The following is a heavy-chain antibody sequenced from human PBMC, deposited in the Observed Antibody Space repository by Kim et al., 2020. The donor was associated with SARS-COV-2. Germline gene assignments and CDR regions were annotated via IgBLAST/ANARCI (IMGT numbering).Heavy chain of an antibody. CDR3: ARATYYDSSGYHGMDV. J-gene: IGHJ6*02. D-gene: IGHD3-22*01. V-gene: IGHV4-31*03. CDR2: IYYSGST. Sequence: SETLSLTCTVSGGSISSGGYYWSWIRQHPGKGLEWIGYIYYSGSTYYNPSLKSRVTISVDTSKNQFSLKLSSVTAADTAVYYCARATYYDSSGYHGMDVWGQGTTVTVSS. CDR1: GGSISSGGYY.